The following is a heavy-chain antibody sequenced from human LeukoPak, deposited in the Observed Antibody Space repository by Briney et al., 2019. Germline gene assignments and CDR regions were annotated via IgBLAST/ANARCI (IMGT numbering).Heavy chain of an antibody. CDR3: ASGKANSFQH. CDR1: GFTVSDNY. J-gene: IGHJ1*01. D-gene: IGHD4-23*01. Sequence: PGGSLRLSCAASGFTVSDNYMSWLRQAPGKGLEWVSVIYSSGTTYYADSVKGRFTISSDNAKNTLYLQMNSLRAEDTAVYYCASGKANSFQHWGQGTLVTVSS. CDR2: IYSSGTT. V-gene: IGHV3-53*01.